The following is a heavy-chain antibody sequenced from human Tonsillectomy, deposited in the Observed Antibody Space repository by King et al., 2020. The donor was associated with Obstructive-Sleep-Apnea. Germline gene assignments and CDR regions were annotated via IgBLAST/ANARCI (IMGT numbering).Heavy chain of an antibody. Sequence: TLKESGPVLVKPTETLTLTCTVSGFSLSNARMGVSWIRQPPGKALEWRAHIFSNNEKTHITSMKSSLTISKDTTKSQVVLPMTNMDPVDTATYYGARSIMTMVRGVIAAFHIWGQGTMVTVSS. CDR2: IFSNNEK. J-gene: IGHJ3*02. CDR3: ARSIMTMVRGVIAAFHI. D-gene: IGHD3-10*01. CDR1: GFSLSNARMG. V-gene: IGHV2-26*01.